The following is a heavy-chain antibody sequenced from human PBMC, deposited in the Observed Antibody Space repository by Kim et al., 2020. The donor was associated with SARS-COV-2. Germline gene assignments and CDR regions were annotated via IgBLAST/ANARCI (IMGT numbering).Heavy chain of an antibody. J-gene: IGHJ4*02. D-gene: IGHD1-26*01. CDR1: GFTFSSYA. V-gene: IGHV3-23*03. CDR3: ARASDVGADYFDY. CDR2: IYSGGSST. Sequence: GGSLRLSCAASGFTFSSYAMSWVRQAPGKGLEWVSVIYSGGSSTYYADSAKGRFTISRDNSKNTLYLQMSSLRADDTAVYYCARASDVGADYFDYWGQGTLVTVSS.